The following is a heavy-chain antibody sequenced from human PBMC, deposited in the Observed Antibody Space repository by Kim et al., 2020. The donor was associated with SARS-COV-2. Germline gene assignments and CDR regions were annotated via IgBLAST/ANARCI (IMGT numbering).Heavy chain of an antibody. V-gene: IGHV4-39*07. Sequence: NPSLKSRVTISVDTSKNQFSLKLSSVTAADTAVYYCARDLGYDSSGYRDYWGQGTLVTVSS. D-gene: IGHD3-22*01. J-gene: IGHJ4*02. CDR3: ARDLGYDSSGYRDY.